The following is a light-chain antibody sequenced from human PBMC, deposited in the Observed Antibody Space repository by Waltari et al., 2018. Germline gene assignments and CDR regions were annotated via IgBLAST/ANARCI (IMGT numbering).Light chain of an antibody. Sequence: DIQMTQSPSSLSASVGARVTITCRASHDIGTYLNRYQHKPGKAPKLLIYSASTLQSGVPPRFSGSGSGTDYTLTIFDLQPEDFATYYCQQTYITPPHSFGQGTKLEI. CDR1: HDIGTY. V-gene: IGKV1-39*01. CDR3: QQTYITPPHS. J-gene: IGKJ2*03. CDR2: SAS.